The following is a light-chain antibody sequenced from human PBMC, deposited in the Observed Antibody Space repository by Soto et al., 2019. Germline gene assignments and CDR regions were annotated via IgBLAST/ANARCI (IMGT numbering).Light chain of an antibody. CDR2: GVS. CDR1: SNDVGSYNL. V-gene: IGLV2-8*01. CDR3: SSYAGSSLV. J-gene: IGLJ2*01. Sequence: QSALTQPPSASWSPGQSVTISCTGTSNDVGSYNLVSWHQQHPGKAPKVMIYGVSQRPSGVPDRFSGSKSGNTASLTVSGLQAEDEADYYCSSYAGSSLVFGAGTQLTVL.